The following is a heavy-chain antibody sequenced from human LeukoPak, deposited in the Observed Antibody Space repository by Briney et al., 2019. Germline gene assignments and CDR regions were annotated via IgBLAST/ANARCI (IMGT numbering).Heavy chain of an antibody. J-gene: IGHJ3*02. CDR1: GGSISGYY. Sequence: SETLYLTCNVSGGSISGYYWSWIRQPAEEGLEWIGRISARGSTNYNPSLKSRVTMSVDTSKNQFSLRLTSVTAADTAVYYCARAKDNYRGNDAFDIWGQGTMVTISS. CDR2: ISARGST. CDR3: ARAKDNYRGNDAFDI. D-gene: IGHD4/OR15-4a*01. V-gene: IGHV4-4*07.